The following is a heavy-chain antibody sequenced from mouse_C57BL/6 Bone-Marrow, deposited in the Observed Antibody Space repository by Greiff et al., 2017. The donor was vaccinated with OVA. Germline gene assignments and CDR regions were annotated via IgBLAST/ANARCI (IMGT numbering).Heavy chain of an antibody. V-gene: IGHV6-3*01. D-gene: IGHD4-1*01. CDR1: GFTFSHYW. J-gene: IGHJ3*01. CDR2: IRLKSDNYAT. Sequence: VQRVDSGGGLVQPGGSMKLSCVASGFTFSHYWMNWVRQSPEKGLEWVAQIRLKSDNYATHYAESVKGRFTISRDDSKSSVYLQMNNLRAEDTGIYYCKGGTGTWGGVAYWGQVTLVTVSA. CDR3: KGGTGTWGGVAY.